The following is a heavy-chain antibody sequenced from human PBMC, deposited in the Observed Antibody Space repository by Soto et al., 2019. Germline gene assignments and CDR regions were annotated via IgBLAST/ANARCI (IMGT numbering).Heavy chain of an antibody. CDR3: AKEYGRLDY. D-gene: IGHD4-17*01. CDR1: GFTFGYYW. J-gene: IGHJ4*02. Sequence: PGGSLRLSCAASGFTFGYYWMSWVRQAPGKGLEWVSYISSSSGYTNYADSVKGRFTISRDNAKNSLYLQMNSLRAEDTAVYYCAKEYGRLDYWGQGTLVTV. V-gene: IGHV3-11*06. CDR2: ISSSSGYT.